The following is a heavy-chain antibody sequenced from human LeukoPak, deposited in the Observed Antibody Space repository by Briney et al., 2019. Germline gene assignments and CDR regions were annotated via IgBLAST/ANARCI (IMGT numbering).Heavy chain of an antibody. V-gene: IGHV3-30*02. D-gene: IGHD3-10*01. Sequence: GGSLRLSCAASGLTFSSYGMHWVRQAPGKGLEWVAFIRYDGSNKYYADSVKGRFTISRDNSKNTLYLQMNSLRAEDTAVYYCAKDWHYGSGSYYPGALIDYWGQGTLVTVSS. CDR3: AKDWHYGSGSYYPGALIDY. CDR2: IRYDGSNK. CDR1: GLTFSSYG. J-gene: IGHJ4*02.